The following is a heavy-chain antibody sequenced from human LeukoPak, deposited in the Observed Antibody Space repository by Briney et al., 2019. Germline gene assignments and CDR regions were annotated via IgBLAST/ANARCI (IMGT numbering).Heavy chain of an antibody. Sequence: ASVKVSCKASGYTFTDYYMHWVRQAPGQGLEWMGWINPNSGGTNYAQNFQGRVTMTRDTSISTAYMDLSRLRSDDTATYYCARGTNFYMDVWGKGTTVTVSS. CDR3: ARGTNFYMDV. J-gene: IGHJ6*03. CDR2: INPNSGGT. V-gene: IGHV1-2*02. D-gene: IGHD1-1*01. CDR1: GYTFTDYY.